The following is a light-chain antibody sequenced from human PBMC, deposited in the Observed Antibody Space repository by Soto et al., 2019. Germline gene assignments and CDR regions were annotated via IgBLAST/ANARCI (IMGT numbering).Light chain of an antibody. V-gene: IGKV3-20*01. J-gene: IGKJ1*01. CDR3: QQYGSSPWT. Sequence: EIVLTQSPGTLSLSPGERATLSCKASQGVGSNYLAWYQQKPGQAPRPLIYGASSRATGIPDRFSGSGSGADFTRTISRLEPEDCAVYYWQQYGSSPWTFGQGTTVEIK. CDR2: GAS. CDR1: QGVGSNY.